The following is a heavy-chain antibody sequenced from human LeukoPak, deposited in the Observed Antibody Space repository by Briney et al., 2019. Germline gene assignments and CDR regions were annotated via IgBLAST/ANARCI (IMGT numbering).Heavy chain of an antibody. CDR2: ISYDGSNK. J-gene: IGHJ4*02. D-gene: IGHD6-13*01. V-gene: IGHV3-30*01. Sequence: GGSLRLSCAASGFTFSSYAMHWVRQAPGKGLEWVAVISYDGSNKYYADSVKGRFTISRDNSQNTLYLQMNSLRAEDTAVYYCARVRIPRYSSTSVQGYWGQGTLVTVSS. CDR3: ARVRIPRYSSTSVQGY. CDR1: GFTFSSYA.